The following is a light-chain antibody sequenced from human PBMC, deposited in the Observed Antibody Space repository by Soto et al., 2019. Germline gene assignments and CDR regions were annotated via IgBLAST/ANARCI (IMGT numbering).Light chain of an antibody. CDR1: QTLSNSF. V-gene: IGKV3-20*01. CDR2: GAS. Sequence: EIVLTQSPGTLSLSPGERATLSCRASQTLSNSFIAWYQQKPGQAPRLLIYGASSRATGIPDRFSGSGSGTDFTLTISRLGPEDFAMYYCHQYGISPPVTFGQGTRLEIK. CDR3: HQYGISPPVT. J-gene: IGKJ5*01.